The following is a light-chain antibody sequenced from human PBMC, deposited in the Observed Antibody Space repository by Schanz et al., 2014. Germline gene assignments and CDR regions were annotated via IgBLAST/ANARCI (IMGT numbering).Light chain of an antibody. J-gene: IGLJ2*01. V-gene: IGLV2-14*03. CDR2: DAS. CDR3: SSYATTSTLV. Sequence: QSALTQPASVSGSPGQSITLSCTGTSSDVGGTNYVSWYQQLPGKAPKLMIYDASNRPSGVSNRFSGSKSAYTASLTISGLQAEDEADYYCSSYATTSTLVFGGGTKLTVL. CDR1: SSDVGGTNY.